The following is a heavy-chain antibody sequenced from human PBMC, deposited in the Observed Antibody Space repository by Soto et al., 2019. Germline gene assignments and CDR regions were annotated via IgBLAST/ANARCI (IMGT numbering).Heavy chain of an antibody. CDR2: ISAYNGNT. D-gene: IGHD3-9*01. V-gene: IGHV1-18*01. J-gene: IGHJ4*02. CDR3: ARAYDILTGYYYWYFDY. Sequence: ASVKVSCKASGYTFTSYGISWVRQAPGQGLEWMGWISAYNGNTNYAQKLQGRVTMTTDTSTSTAYMELRSLRSDDTAVYYCARAYDILTGYYYWYFDYWGQGTLVTVSS. CDR1: GYTFTSYG.